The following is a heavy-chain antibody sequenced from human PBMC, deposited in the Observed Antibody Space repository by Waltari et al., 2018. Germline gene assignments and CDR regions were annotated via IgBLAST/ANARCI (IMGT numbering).Heavy chain of an antibody. D-gene: IGHD4-17*01. V-gene: IGHV4-38-2*01. CDR3: ARIYGGNGFDY. J-gene: IGHJ4*02. Sequence: QVQLQESGPGLVKPSETLSLTCAVSGYSISSGYYWGWIRQPPGKVLEWIVSIYHSGSTYENPSLKSQVTISVDTSKNQFSLKLSSVTAADTAVYYCARIYGGNGFDYWGQGTLVTVSS. CDR2: IYHSGST. CDR1: GYSISSGYY.